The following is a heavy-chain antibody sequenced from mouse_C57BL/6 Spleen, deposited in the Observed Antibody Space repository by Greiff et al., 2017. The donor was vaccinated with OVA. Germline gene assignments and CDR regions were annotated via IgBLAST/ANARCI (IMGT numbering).Heavy chain of an antibody. D-gene: IGHD2-3*01. CDR1: GFTFSSYA. Sequence: EVKLVESGEGLVKPGGSLKLSCAASGFTFSSYAMSWVRQTPEKRLEWVAYISSGGDYIYYADTVKGRFTISRDNARNTLYLQMSSLKSEDTAMYYCTREVAYDGYWYFDYWGQGTTLTVSS. CDR3: TREVAYDGYWYFDY. J-gene: IGHJ2*01. CDR2: ISSGGDYI. V-gene: IGHV5-9-1*02.